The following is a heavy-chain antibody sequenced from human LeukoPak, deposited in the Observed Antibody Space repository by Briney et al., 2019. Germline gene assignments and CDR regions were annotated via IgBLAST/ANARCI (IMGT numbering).Heavy chain of an antibody. D-gene: IGHD6-19*01. J-gene: IGHJ4*02. CDR1: GFTVSSNY. Sequence: GGSLRLSCAASGFTVSSNYMSWVRQAPGKGLEWVSVIYSGGSTYYADSVRGRFTISRDNSKNTLYLQMNSLRAEDTAVYYCASLVGSGWFYFDYWGQGTLVTVSS. CDR2: IYSGGST. V-gene: IGHV3-66*01. CDR3: ASLVGSGWFYFDY.